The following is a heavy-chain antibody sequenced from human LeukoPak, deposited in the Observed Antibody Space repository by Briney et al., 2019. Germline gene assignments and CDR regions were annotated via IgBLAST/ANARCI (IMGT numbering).Heavy chain of an antibody. CDR3: ARPRGTMIGYDAFDI. Sequence: VASVKVSCKASGYTFTSYHMHWVRQAPGQGLEWMGIINPSGGSTSYAQKFQGRVTMTSDMSTSTVYMELSSLRSEDTAVYYCARPRGTMIGYDAFDIWGQGTMVTVSS. J-gene: IGHJ3*02. D-gene: IGHD3-22*01. CDR1: GYTFTSYH. V-gene: IGHV1-46*01. CDR2: INPSGGST.